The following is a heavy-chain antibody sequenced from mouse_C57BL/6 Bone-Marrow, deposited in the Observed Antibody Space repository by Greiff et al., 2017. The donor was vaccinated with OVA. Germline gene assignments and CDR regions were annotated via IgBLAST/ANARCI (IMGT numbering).Heavy chain of an antibody. CDR3: TRDRGGLYSPYFDY. D-gene: IGHD1-3*01. CDR1: GFTFSSYA. V-gene: IGHV5-9-1*02. CDR2: ISSGGDYI. Sequence: EVQLVESGEGLVKPGGSLKLSCAASGFTFSSYAMSWVRQTPEKRLEWVAYISSGGDYIYYADTVKGRFTISRDNARNTLYLQMSSLKSEDTAMYYCTRDRGGLYSPYFDYWGQGTTLTVSS. J-gene: IGHJ2*01.